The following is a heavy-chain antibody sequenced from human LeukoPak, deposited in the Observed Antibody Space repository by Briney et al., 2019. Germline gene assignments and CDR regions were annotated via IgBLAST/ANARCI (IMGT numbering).Heavy chain of an antibody. J-gene: IGHJ4*02. CDR2: ISWDGGGT. Sequence: GGSLRLSCAASGFTFDDYAMHWVRQAPGKGLEWVSLISWDGGGTYYADTVKGRFTISRGNSKNSLYLQMNSLRAVDTALYYCAKDMAAYYYASGNIDYWGQGTLVTVSS. CDR3: AKDMAAYYYASGNIDY. V-gene: IGHV3-43D*03. D-gene: IGHD3-10*01. CDR1: GFTFDDYA.